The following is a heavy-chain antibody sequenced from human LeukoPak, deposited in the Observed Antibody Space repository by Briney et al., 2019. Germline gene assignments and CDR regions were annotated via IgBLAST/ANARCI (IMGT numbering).Heavy chain of an antibody. J-gene: IGHJ4*02. Sequence: ASVKVSCKASGYTFTGYYMRCVRQGPGQGLEWMGWINPNFGNTNYAQKVQGRVTVTRDTSISTAYMELSRLRADDTAVYYCARAHGLGAAGYYFDYRGQGTLVTVSS. CDR2: INPNFGNT. CDR3: ARAHGLGAAGYYFDY. V-gene: IGHV1-2*02. CDR1: GYTFTGYY. D-gene: IGHD6-13*01.